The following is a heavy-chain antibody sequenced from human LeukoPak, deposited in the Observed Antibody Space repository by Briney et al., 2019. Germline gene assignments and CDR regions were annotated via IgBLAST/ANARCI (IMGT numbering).Heavy chain of an antibody. Sequence: ASVKVCCKASGYTFTSYYMHWVRQAPGQGLEWMGIINPSGGSTSYAQKFQGRVTMTRDTSTSTVYMELSSLRSEDTAVYYCARAHYASSNIKVPFDVWGKGTTVTVSS. CDR2: INPSGGST. D-gene: IGHD3-22*01. CDR1: GYTFTSYY. CDR3: ARAHYASSNIKVPFDV. J-gene: IGHJ6*04. V-gene: IGHV1-46*01.